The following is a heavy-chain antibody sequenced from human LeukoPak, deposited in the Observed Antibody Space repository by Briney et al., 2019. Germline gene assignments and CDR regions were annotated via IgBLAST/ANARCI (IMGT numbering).Heavy chain of an antibody. J-gene: IGHJ4*02. CDR3: AKSIAAGRGYFDY. CDR2: ISGSGGST. Sequence: GGSLRLSCAASGFTFSSYEMNWVRQAPGKGLEWVSAISGSGGSTYYADSVKGRFTISRDNSKNTLYLQMNSLRAEDTAVYYCAKSIAAGRGYFDYWGQGTLVTVSS. V-gene: IGHV3-23*01. D-gene: IGHD6-13*01. CDR1: GFTFSSYE.